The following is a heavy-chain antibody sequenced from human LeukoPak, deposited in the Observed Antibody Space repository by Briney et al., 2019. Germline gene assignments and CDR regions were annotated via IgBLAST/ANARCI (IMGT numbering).Heavy chain of an antibody. Sequence: PGGSLRLSCAASGFTFSSYSMNWVRQAPGKGLEWVSFISSSSSYISYADSVKGGFTISRDNPKNSLYLQMNSLRAEDTAVYYCAKNDYSSYGWFDPWGQGTLVTVSS. CDR2: ISSSSSYI. CDR1: GFTFSSYS. J-gene: IGHJ5*02. D-gene: IGHD4-11*01. CDR3: AKNDYSSYGWFDP. V-gene: IGHV3-21*01.